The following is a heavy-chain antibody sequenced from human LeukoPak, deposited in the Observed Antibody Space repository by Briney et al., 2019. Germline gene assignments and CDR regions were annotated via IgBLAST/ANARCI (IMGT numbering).Heavy chain of an antibody. CDR1: GFTFDDYA. J-gene: IGHJ4*02. CDR3: AKDILPLSGYDGNFDY. Sequence: GGSLRLSCAASGFTFDDYAMHWVRQAPGKGLEWVSLISGDGGSKYYADSVKGRFTISRDNSKNSLYLQMNSLRTEDTALYYCAKDILPLSGYDGNFDYWGQGTLVTVSS. V-gene: IGHV3-43*02. D-gene: IGHD5-12*01. CDR2: ISGDGGSK.